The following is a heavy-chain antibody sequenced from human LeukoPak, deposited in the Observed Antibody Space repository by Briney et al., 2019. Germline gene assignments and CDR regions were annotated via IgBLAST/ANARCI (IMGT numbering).Heavy chain of an antibody. CDR3: AKDIPTMIVVAPGAFDI. J-gene: IGHJ3*02. Sequence: GGSLRLSCAASGFTFDDYAMHWVRQAPGKGLEWVSGISWNSGGIGYADSVKGRFTISRDNAKNSLYLQMNSLRAEDTALYYCAKDIPTMIVVAPGAFDIWGQGTMVTVSS. CDR1: GFTFDDYA. V-gene: IGHV3-9*01. D-gene: IGHD3-22*01. CDR2: ISWNSGGI.